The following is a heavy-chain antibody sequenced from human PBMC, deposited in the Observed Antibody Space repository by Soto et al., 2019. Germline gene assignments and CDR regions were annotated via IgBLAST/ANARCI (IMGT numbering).Heavy chain of an antibody. CDR3: ARAKPNYDFWSGYSYYFDY. D-gene: IGHD3-3*01. CDR2: INPNSGGT. V-gene: IGHV1-2*04. Sequence: ASVKVSCKASGYTFTGYYMHWVRQAPGQGLEWMGWINPNSGGTNYAQKFQGWVTMTRDTSISTAYMELSRLRSDDTAVYYCARAKPNYDFWSGYSYYFDYWGQGTLVTVSS. J-gene: IGHJ4*02. CDR1: GYTFTGYY.